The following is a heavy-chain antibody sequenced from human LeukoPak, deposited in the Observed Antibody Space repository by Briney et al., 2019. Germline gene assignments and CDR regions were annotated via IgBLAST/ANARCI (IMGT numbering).Heavy chain of an antibody. V-gene: IGHV1-69*05. D-gene: IGHD6-19*01. CDR2: IIPIFGTA. CDR3: ARGARMAVAGTVH. CDR1: GGTFSSYA. J-gene: IGHJ4*02. Sequence: VKVSCKASGGTFSSYAISWVRQAPGQGLEWMGRIIPIFGTANYAQKFQGRVTITTDESTSTAYMELSSLRSEDTAVYYCARGARMAVAGTVHWGQGTLVTVSS.